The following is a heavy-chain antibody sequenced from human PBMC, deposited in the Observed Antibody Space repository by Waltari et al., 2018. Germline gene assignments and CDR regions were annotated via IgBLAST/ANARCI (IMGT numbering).Heavy chain of an antibody. D-gene: IGHD6-25*01. J-gene: IGHJ6*03. CDR2: IKSKTDGGTT. CDR3: TTDGAPSVSGGSRFPNYYYYMDV. CDR1: GFTFSNAW. Sequence: EVQLVESGGGLVKPGGSLRLSCAASGFTFSNAWMSWVRQAPGKGLEWVGRIKSKTDGGTTDYAAPVKGRFTISRDDSKNTLYLQMNSLKTEDTAVYYCTTDGAPSVSGGSRFPNYYYYMDVWGKGTTVTVSS. V-gene: IGHV3-15*01.